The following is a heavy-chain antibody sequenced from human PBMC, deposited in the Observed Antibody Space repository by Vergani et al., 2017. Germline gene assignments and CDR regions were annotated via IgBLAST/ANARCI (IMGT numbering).Heavy chain of an antibody. CDR3: GSGRYYDFWSGFNTEPDYMDV. CDR2: MNPNSGNT. CDR1: GYTLTSYD. Sequence: QVQLVQSGAEVKKPGASVKVSCKASGYTLTSYDINWVRQATGQGLEWMGWMNPNSGNTGYAQKFQGRVTMTRNTSISTAYMELSSLRSEDTAVYYCGSGRYYDFWSGFNTEPDYMDVWGK. D-gene: IGHD3-3*01. V-gene: IGHV1-8*01. J-gene: IGHJ6*03.